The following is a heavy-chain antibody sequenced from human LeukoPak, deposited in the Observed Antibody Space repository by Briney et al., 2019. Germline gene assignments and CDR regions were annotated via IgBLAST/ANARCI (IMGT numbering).Heavy chain of an antibody. CDR2: ISDSGDLT. CDR1: GFTFSGYA. J-gene: IGHJ4*02. D-gene: IGHD3-3*01. Sequence: GGSLRLSCAASGFTFSGYAMAWVRQAPGKGLEWVATISDSGDLTYYADSVKGRLTVSRDNSKSTLSLQITTLRDEDTATYYCATDYEEGYFFNWGQGALVTVSS. CDR3: ATDYEEGYFFN. V-gene: IGHV3-23*01.